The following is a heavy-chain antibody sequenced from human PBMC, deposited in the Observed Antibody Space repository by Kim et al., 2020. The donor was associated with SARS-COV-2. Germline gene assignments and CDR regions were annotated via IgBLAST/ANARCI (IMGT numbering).Heavy chain of an antibody. V-gene: IGHV4-34*01. D-gene: IGHD2-2*02. CDR3: ERGRAGVVPAPILGIGPHYDYFIMDV. CDR2: INHSGST. CDR1: GGSFSGYY. Sequence: SETLSLTCAVYGGSFSGYYWSWIRQPPGKGLEWIGEINHSGSTNYNPSLKSRVTISVDTSKNQFSLNLSSVTAADTAFYYCERGRAGVVPAPILGIGPHYDYFIMDVWGQGTTVTVSS. J-gene: IGHJ6*02.